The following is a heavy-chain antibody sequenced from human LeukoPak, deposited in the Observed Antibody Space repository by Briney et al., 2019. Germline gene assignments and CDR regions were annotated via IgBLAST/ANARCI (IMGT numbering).Heavy chain of an antibody. D-gene: IGHD6-13*01. CDR1: GFTVSDNY. V-gene: IGHV3-66*04. CDR2: IYTDGRT. CDR3: ARRRAASWSFDS. Sequence: PGGSLRLSCAASGFTVSDNYMNWVRQAPGKGLEWVSVIYTDGRTYSADSMKGRFTLSRDNSKNTLYLQMSSLRAEDTAVYHCARRRAASWSFDSWGQGTLVTVSS. J-gene: IGHJ4*02.